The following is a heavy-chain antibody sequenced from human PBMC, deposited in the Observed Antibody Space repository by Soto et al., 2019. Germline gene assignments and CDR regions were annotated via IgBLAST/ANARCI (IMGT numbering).Heavy chain of an antibody. CDR1: GGTFSSYA. J-gene: IGHJ3*02. Sequence: RASVKVSCKASGGTFSSYAISWVRQAPGQGLEWMGGIIPIFGTANYAQKFQGRVTITADKSTSTAYMELSSLRSEDTAVYYCARNSPGGYYKRVAFDIWGQGTMVTVSS. CDR3: ARNSPGGYYKRVAFDI. V-gene: IGHV1-69*06. CDR2: IIPIFGTA. D-gene: IGHD3-22*01.